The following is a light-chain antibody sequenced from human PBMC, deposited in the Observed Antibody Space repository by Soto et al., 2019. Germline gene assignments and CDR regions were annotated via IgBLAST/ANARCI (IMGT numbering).Light chain of an antibody. Sequence: IHMTQSPSTLSASVVDRVTITCLASQSISSWLAWYQQKPGKAPRFLIYQASSLERGVPSRLSGSGYGTEFTLTISSLKTDDFATYYCQQYKSYPYTFGQGTKVDIK. CDR3: QQYKSYPYT. CDR2: QAS. J-gene: IGKJ2*01. V-gene: IGKV1-5*03. CDR1: QSISSW.